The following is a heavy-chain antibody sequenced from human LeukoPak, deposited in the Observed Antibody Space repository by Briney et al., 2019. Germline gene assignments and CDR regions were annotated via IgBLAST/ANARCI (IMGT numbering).Heavy chain of an antibody. D-gene: IGHD2-2*01. V-gene: IGHV3-74*01. CDR3: AREHCSSTSCYRRWFDP. CDR1: GFTFSSYW. J-gene: IGHJ5*02. Sequence: GGSLRLSCAASGFTFSSYWMHWVRQAPGKGLVWVSRINSDGSSTSYADSVKGRFTISRDNAKNTLYLQMNSLRAEDTAVYYCAREHCSSTSCYRRWFDPWGQGTLVTVST. CDR2: INSDGSST.